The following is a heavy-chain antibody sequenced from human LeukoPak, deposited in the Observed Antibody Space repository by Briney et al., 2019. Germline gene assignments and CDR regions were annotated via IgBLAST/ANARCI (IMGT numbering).Heavy chain of an antibody. CDR2: ISHTGTT. CDR3: ARSDGYGLVGI. J-gene: IGHJ3*02. Sequence: PSETLSLTCSVSGYSITSGYYWGWFRQPPGKGLEWIASISHTGTTYYNPSLKSRVTISVDTSKNQFSLKLSSMTAADTAVYYCARSDGYGLVGIWGQGTMVTVSS. D-gene: IGHD3-10*01. CDR1: GYSITSGYY. V-gene: IGHV4-38-2*02.